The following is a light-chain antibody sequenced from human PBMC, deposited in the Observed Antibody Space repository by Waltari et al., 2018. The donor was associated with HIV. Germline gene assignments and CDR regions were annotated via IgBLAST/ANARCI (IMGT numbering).Light chain of an antibody. Sequence: DINMTQSPSSLSASVGDRVPLPCRASQSIITYLNWYHQSPGKAPTLLIFGASTLHDGVSSRFSGSGSETDFTLSIAGLQREDSGTYFCQQTFSPPRRFGPGT. J-gene: IGKJ2*01. CDR1: QSIITY. CDR2: GAS. CDR3: QQTFSPPRR. V-gene: IGKV1-39*01.